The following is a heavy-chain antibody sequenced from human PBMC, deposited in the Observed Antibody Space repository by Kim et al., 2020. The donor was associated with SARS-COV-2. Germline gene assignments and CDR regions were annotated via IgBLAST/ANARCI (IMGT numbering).Heavy chain of an antibody. D-gene: IGHD2-2*02. Sequence: SETLSLTCTVSGGSISSSSYYWGWIRQPPGKGLEWIGSIYYSGSTYYNPSLKSRVTISVDTSKNQFSLKLSSVTAADTAVYYCARHARDCSSTICYRSLYYYYGMDVWGQGTTVTVSS. CDR1: GGSISSSSYY. V-gene: IGHV4-39*01. CDR3: ARHARDCSSTICYRSLYYYYGMDV. J-gene: IGHJ6*02. CDR2: IYYSGST.